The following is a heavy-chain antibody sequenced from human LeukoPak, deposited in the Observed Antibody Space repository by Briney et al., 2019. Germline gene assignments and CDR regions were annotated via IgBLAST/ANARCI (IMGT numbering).Heavy chain of an antibody. V-gene: IGHV1-8*02. J-gene: IGHJ4*02. CDR2: MNPNSGNT. CDR1: GYTFTSYD. D-gene: IGHD2-21*02. Sequence: VASVKVSCKASGYTFTSYDINWVRQATGQGLEWMGWMNPNSGNTGYAQKFQGRVTMTRNTSISTAYMELSSLRSEDTAVYYCARARSIVVVTAIEVGYYFDYWGQGTLVTVSS. CDR3: ARARSIVVVTAIEVGYYFDY.